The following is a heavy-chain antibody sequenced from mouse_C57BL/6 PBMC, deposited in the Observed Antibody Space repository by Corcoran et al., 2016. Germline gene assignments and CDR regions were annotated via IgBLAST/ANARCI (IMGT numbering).Heavy chain of an antibody. D-gene: IGHD2-1*01. Sequence: QVTLKESGPGILQSSQTLSLTCSFSGFSLSTSGMGVSWIRQPSGKGLEWLAHIYWDDDKRYNPSLKSRLTISKDTSRNQVFLKITSVDTADTATYYCARSSYGNLDFDYWGQGTTLTVSS. J-gene: IGHJ2*01. CDR1: GFSLSTSGMG. V-gene: IGHV8-12*01. CDR3: ARSSYGNLDFDY. CDR2: IYWDDDK.